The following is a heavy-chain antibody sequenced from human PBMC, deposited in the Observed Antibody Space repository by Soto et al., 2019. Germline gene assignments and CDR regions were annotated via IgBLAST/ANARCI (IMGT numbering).Heavy chain of an antibody. J-gene: IGHJ5*02. V-gene: IGHV1-8*01. CDR3: ARERSAACTGWFDP. CDR2: MNPNSGNT. CDR1: GYTFTSYD. D-gene: IGHD6-13*01. Sequence: QVQLVQSGAEVKKPGASVKVSCKASGYTFTSYDINWVRQATGQGLEWMGWMNPNSGNTGYAQKFQGRVTMTKNTSISTAYMQLSSLRSEDTAVYYCARERSAACTGWFDPWGQGTLVTVSS.